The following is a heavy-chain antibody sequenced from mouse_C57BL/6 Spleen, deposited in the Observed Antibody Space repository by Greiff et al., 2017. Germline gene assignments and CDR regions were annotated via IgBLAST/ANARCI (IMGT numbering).Heavy chain of an antibody. CDR3: ARQGDGNYGLMDY. Sequence: EVKLMESGGGLVKPGGSLKLSCAASGFTFSDYGMHWVRQAPEKGLEWVAFISSGSSTIYYADTVKGRFTISRDNAKNTLFLQMTSLRSEDTAMYYCARQGDGNYGLMDYWGQGTSVTVSS. J-gene: IGHJ4*01. V-gene: IGHV5-17*01. D-gene: IGHD2-1*01. CDR1: GFTFSDYG. CDR2: ISSGSSTI.